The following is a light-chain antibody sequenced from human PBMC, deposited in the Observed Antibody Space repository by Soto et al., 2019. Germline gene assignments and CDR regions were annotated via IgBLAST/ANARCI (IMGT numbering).Light chain of an antibody. CDR3: SSFSSRNTLV. V-gene: IGLV2-14*01. Sequence: QSALTQPASVSGSPGQSITVSCTGTSSDVGGYKYVSWYQHHPGRAPKLMIYEVRNRPSGLSYRFSGSKSGNTASLTISSLLPEDEADYFCSSFSSRNTLVFGGGTKVTVL. J-gene: IGLJ2*01. CDR1: SSDVGGYKY. CDR2: EVR.